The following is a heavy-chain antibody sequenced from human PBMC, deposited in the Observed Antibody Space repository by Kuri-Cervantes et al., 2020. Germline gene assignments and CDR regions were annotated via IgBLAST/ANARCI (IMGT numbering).Heavy chain of an antibody. CDR1: GFTFSSYG. Sequence: LSLTCAASGFTFSSYGMHWVRQAPGKGLEWVAVIWYDGSNKYYADSVKGRFTISRDNSKNTLYLQMNSLRAEDTAVYYCARGLRFLEWFDYYYMDVWGKGTTVTVSS. J-gene: IGHJ6*03. CDR3: ARGLRFLEWFDYYYMDV. CDR2: IWYDGSNK. V-gene: IGHV3-33*01. D-gene: IGHD3-3*01.